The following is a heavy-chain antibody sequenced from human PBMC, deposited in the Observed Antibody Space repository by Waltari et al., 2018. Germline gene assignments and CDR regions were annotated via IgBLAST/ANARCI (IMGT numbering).Heavy chain of an antibody. V-gene: IGHV1-3*01. Sequence: QVQLVQSGAEVKKPGASVKVSCKASGYTFTSYPMHWVRRAPGQRLEWMGWINAGNGNTKYSQKFQGRVTITRDTSASTAYMELSSLRSEDTAVYYCARDLERYHDAFDIWGQGTMVTVSS. CDR1: GYTFTSYP. CDR2: INAGNGNT. J-gene: IGHJ3*02. D-gene: IGHD1-1*01. CDR3: ARDLERYHDAFDI.